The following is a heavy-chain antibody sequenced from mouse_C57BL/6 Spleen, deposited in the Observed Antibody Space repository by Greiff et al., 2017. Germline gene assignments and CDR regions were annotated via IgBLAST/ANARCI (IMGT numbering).Heavy chain of an antibody. CDR2: IDPETGGT. Sequence: VQLQESGAELVRPGASVTLSCKASGYTFTDYDMHWVQQTPVQGLEWIGAIDPETGGTAYNQKFTGKAILTADKSSSTAYMELRSLTSEDSAVYYCTRLDYYYLYYSMDYWGQGTSVTVSS. CDR1: GYTFTDYD. CDR3: TRLDYYYLYYSMDY. V-gene: IGHV1-15*01. D-gene: IGHD2-4*01. J-gene: IGHJ4*01.